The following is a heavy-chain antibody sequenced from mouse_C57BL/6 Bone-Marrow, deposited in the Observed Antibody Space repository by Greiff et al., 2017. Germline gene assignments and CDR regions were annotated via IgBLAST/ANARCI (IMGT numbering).Heavy chain of an antibody. CDR2: IDPETGGT. D-gene: IGHD1-1*01. CDR1: GYTFTDYE. V-gene: IGHV1-15*01. CDR3: TRSAYYYGSKN. Sequence: QVQLQQSGAELVRPGASVTLSCKASGYTFTDYEMHWVKQTPVHGLEWIGAIDPETGGTAYNQKFKGKAILTADKSSSTAYMELRSLTSEDSAVYYCTRSAYYYGSKNWGQGTLVTVSA. J-gene: IGHJ3*01.